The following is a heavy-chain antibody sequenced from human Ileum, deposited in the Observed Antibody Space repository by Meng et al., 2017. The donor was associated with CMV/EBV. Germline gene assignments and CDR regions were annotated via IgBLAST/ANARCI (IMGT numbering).Heavy chain of an antibody. CDR2: INHSGST. J-gene: IGHJ4*02. V-gene: IGHV4-34*01. D-gene: IGHD6-13*01. CDR1: VGSFSGYY. CDR3: ARGGGPGETAAGTTGLDY. Sequence: QVQLQLGRAGLLKPSETLSLTFAVYVGSFSGYYWSWILHPPGKGLEWIGEINHSGSTNYNPSLKSRVTISVDTSKNQFSMKMISVTAVDTAVYYCARGGGPGETAAGTTGLDYWGQGTLVTVSS.